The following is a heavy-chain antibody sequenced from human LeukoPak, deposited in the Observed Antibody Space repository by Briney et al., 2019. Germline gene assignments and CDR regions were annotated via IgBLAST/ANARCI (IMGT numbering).Heavy chain of an antibody. CDR2: IKEDGSDK. D-gene: IGHD4-11*01. V-gene: IGHV3-7*01. Sequence: GGSLRLSCAASGFTFSSYWMTWVRQAPGKGLEWVANIKEDGSDKYYVDSVKGRFTISRDNAKNSLYLQMNSLRAEDTAVYYCAREWGYSNYDYWGQGTLVTVSS. J-gene: IGHJ4*02. CDR3: AREWGYSNYDY. CDR1: GFTFSSYW.